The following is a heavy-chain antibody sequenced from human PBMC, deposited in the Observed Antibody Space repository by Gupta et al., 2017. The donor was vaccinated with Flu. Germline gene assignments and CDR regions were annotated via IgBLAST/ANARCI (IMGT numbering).Heavy chain of an antibody. CDR3: VKDRLRGVTY. J-gene: IGHJ4*02. Sequence: WVRQAPGRGLEWVSSISYSDGSTYYADSVRGRFTISRDNSENTLYLQMNSLRDEDTALYYCVKDRLRGVTYWGQGTLVTVSS. D-gene: IGHD3-3*01. CDR2: ISYSDGST. V-gene: IGHV3-23*01.